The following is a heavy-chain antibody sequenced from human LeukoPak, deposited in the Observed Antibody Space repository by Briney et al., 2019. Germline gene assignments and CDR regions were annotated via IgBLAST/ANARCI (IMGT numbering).Heavy chain of an antibody. V-gene: IGHV3-23*01. CDR3: AKKIAYSSGWYLDY. CDR2: ISGTGAGT. D-gene: IGHD6-19*01. CDR1: GFTFSSYA. Sequence: GGSLRLSCAASGFTFSSYAMSWVRQAPGKGLEWVSGISGTGAGTYYADSLKGRFTISRDHSKNTLYLQMNSLRAEDTAVYYCAKKIAYSSGWYLDYWGQGTLVTVST. J-gene: IGHJ4*02.